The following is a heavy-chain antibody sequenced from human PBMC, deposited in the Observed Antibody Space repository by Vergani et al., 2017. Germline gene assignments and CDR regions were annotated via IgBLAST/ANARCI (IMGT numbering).Heavy chain of an antibody. V-gene: IGHV4-59*01. J-gene: IGHJ4*02. D-gene: IGHD2-15*01. CDR2: IYYSGST. CDR1: GGSISSYY. CDR3: ARSVDHDY. Sequence: QVQLQESGPGLVKPSETLSLTCTVSGGSISSYYWSWIRQPPGKGLEWIGYIYYSGSTNYNPSLKSRVTISVDTSKNQFSLKLSSVTAADTAVYYCARSVDHDYWGQGTLVTVSS.